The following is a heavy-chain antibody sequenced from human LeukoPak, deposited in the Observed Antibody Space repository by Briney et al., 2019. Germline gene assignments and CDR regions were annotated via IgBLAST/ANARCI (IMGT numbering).Heavy chain of an antibody. CDR1: GGSFSGYY. J-gene: IGHJ6*03. Sequence: SETLSLTCAVYGGSFSGYYWSWIRQPPGKGLEWIGEINHSGSTNYNPSLKSRLTISVDTSKNQFSLKLSSVTAADTAVYYCARAPKGCSSTSCYGGHMDVWGKGTTVTVSS. CDR2: INHSGST. D-gene: IGHD2-2*01. V-gene: IGHV4-34*01. CDR3: ARAPKGCSSTSCYGGHMDV.